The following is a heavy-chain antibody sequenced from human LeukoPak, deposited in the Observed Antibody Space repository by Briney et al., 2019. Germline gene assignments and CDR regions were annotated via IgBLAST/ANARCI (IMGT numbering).Heavy chain of an antibody. CDR3: ARVPEGGWLRSHWYFDL. CDR2: INPNSGGT. J-gene: IGHJ2*01. D-gene: IGHD5-12*01. CDR1: GYTFTGYY. V-gene: IGHV1-2*02. Sequence: ASVKVSCKASGYTFTGYYMHWARQAPGQGLEWMGWINPNSGGTNYAQKFQGRVTITADESTSTAYMELSSLRSEDTAVYYCARVPEGGWLRSHWYFDLWGRGTLVTVSS.